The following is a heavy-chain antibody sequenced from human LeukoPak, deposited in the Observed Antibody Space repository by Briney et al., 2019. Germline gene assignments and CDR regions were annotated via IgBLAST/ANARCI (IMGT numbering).Heavy chain of an antibody. CDR3: AVSVRFERVWHYFNN. V-gene: IGHV3-23*01. CDR2: ISESGAIT. CDR1: GFTLSSYA. Sequence: GGSLRLSCAASGFTLSSYAMNWVRQAPGKGLKWVSGISESGAITHYADSVKGRFTISRDNSKTTVFLQMNSLRAEDTAVYYCAVSVRFERVWHYFNNWGQGTQVTVSS. D-gene: IGHD3-9*01. J-gene: IGHJ4*02.